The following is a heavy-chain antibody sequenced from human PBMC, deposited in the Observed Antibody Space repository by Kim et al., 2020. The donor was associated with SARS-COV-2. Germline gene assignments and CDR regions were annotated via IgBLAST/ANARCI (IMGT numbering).Heavy chain of an antibody. CDR2: IVVGSGNT. CDR3: AAEGGYSYGSNTLGGMDV. Sequence: SVKVSCKASGFTFTSSAVQWVRQARGQRLEWIGWIVVGSGNTNYAQKFQERVTITRDMSTSTAYMELSSLRSEDTAVYYCAAEGGYSYGSNTLGGMDVWGQGTTVTVSS. D-gene: IGHD5-18*01. J-gene: IGHJ6*02. V-gene: IGHV1-58*01. CDR1: GFTFTSSA.